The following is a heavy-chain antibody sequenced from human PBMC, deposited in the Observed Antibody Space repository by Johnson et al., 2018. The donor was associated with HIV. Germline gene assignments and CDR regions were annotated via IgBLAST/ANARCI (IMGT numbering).Heavy chain of an antibody. D-gene: IGHD6-19*01. J-gene: IGHJ3*02. V-gene: IGHV3-64*01. CDR3: ARVAVAGTYAFDI. CDR1: GFTFSNSA. CDR2: ISSNGGST. Sequence: EVQLVESGGGVVQPGRSLRLSCAASGFTFSNSAMHWVRQAPGKGLEYVSAISSNGGSTYYANSVKGRFTISRDNSKNTLYLQMNSLRAGDTAVYYCARVAVAGTYAFDIWGEGTMVTVSS.